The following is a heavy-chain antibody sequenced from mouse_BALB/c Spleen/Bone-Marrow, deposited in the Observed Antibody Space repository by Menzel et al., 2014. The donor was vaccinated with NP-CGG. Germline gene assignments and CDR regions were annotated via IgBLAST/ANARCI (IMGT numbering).Heavy chain of an antibody. D-gene: IGHD2-12*01. V-gene: IGHV2-2*02. CDR2: IWSGGTT. Sequence: VHLVESGPGLVQPSQSLSITCTVSGFSLTSYGVHWVRQSPGKGLEWLGVIWSGGTTDYNAPFISRLSISKDNSKSQVFFKMNSLQANDTAIYYCARNPIRRNAMDYWGQGTSVTVSS. CDR1: GFSLTSYG. J-gene: IGHJ4*01. CDR3: ARNPIRRNAMDY.